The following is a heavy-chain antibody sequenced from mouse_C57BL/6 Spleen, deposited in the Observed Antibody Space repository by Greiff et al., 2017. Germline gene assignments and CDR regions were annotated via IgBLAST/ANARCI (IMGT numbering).Heavy chain of an antibody. J-gene: IGHJ3*01. CDR3: ARHEDYGNYEVWFAY. CDR1: GFTFSSYG. Sequence: VQLKESGGDLVKPGGSLKLSCAASGFTFSSYGMSWVRQTPDKRLEWVATISSGGSYTYYPDSVKGRFTISRDNAKNTLYLQMSSLKSEDTAMYYCARHEDYGNYEVWFAYWGQGTLVTVSA. V-gene: IGHV5-6*01. D-gene: IGHD2-1*01. CDR2: ISSGGSYT.